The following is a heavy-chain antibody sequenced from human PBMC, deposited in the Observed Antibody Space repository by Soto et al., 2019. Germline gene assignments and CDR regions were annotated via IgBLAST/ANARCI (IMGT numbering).Heavy chain of an antibody. J-gene: IGHJ5*02. CDR3: ARETYGDYVGYFDP. V-gene: IGHV3-9*01. CDR2: ISWNSGSI. Sequence: GGSLRLSCAASGFTFDDYAMHWVRQAPGKGLEWVSGISWNSGSIGYADSVKGRFTISRDNAKNSLYLQMNSLRAEDTAVYYCARETYGDYVGYFDPWGQGIQVTVSS. CDR1: GFTFDDYA. D-gene: IGHD4-17*01.